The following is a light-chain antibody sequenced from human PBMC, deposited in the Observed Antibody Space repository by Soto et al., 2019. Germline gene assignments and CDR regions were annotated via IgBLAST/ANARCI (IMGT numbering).Light chain of an antibody. CDR1: QSFSSN. V-gene: IGKV3-15*01. CDR2: AAS. Sequence: EIVMTQSPATLSVSPGERATLSCRASQSFSSNLAWYQQKPGRAPRLLIYAASTRATGFPARFSGSGSGTVFTLTSGSRQSEDFAVYYCQQDNNWPWTFGQGTKVEIK. J-gene: IGKJ1*01. CDR3: QQDNNWPWT.